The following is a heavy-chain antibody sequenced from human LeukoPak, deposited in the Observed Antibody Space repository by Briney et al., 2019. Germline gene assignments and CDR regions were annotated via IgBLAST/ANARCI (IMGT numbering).Heavy chain of an antibody. J-gene: IGHJ5*02. Sequence: SETLSLTCAVYGGSFSGYYWSWIRQPPGKGLEWIGEINHSGSTNYNPSPKSRVTISVDTSKNQFSLKLSSVTAADTAVYYCARGRGYCSGGSCYWGWFNWFDPWGQGTLVTVSS. V-gene: IGHV4-34*01. CDR2: INHSGST. CDR3: ARGRGYCSGGSCYWGWFNWFDP. CDR1: GGSFSGYY. D-gene: IGHD2-15*01.